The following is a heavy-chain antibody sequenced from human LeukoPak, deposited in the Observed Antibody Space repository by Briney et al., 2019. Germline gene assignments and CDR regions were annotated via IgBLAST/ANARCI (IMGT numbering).Heavy chain of an antibody. D-gene: IGHD3-10*01. CDR3: ARDRAEKFPYYYYGLDV. CDR2: IYYSGST. V-gene: IGHV4-61*01. J-gene: IGHJ6*02. CDR1: GGSVSSVSYY. Sequence: SETLSLTCTVSGGSVSSVSYYWSWIRQPPGKGLEWIGYIYYSGSTNYNPSLKSRVTISIDTSKNQFSLKLSSVTAADTAVYYCARDRAEKFPYYYYGLDVWGQGTTVTVSS.